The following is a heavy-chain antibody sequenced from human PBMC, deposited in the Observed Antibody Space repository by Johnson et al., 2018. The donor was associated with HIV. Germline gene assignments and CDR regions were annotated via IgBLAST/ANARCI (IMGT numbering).Heavy chain of an antibody. J-gene: IGHJ3*02. CDR2: IYQDGSEK. D-gene: IGHD6-13*01. CDR3: ALKQQVTMDDAFGI. Sequence: QVQLVESGGGVVQPGRSLRLSCAVSGFTLSSYVMHWVRQAPGKGLEWVAIIYQDGSEKYYVDSVKGRFTISRDNSKNTLYLQMNSLRAEDTAVYYGALKQQVTMDDAFGIWGQGTMVTVSS. CDR1: GFTLSSYV. V-gene: IGHV3-33*08.